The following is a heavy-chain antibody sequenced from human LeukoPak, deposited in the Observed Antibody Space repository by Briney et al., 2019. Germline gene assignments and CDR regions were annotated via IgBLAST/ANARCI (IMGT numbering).Heavy chain of an antibody. Sequence: SGPTLVKPTETLTLTCTLSGFSLTTSRVGVGWMRQSPGKALQWLTLIYWDDDTRYRPSLRGRLAVTKDASKNQVLLTMTNVDPVDTGTYYCAHRPGMGAHRFDVWGQGILVTVSS. J-gene: IGHJ4*02. CDR1: GFSLTTSRVG. CDR3: AHRPGMGAHRFDV. D-gene: IGHD1-26*01. CDR2: IYWDDDT. V-gene: IGHV2-5*02.